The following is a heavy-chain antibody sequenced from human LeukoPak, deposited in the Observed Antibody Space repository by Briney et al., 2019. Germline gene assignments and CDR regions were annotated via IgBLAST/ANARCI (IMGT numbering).Heavy chain of an antibody. CDR1: VGSISGYY. V-gene: IGHV4-59*01. Sequence: PSETLSLTCTVSVGSISGYYWRCIRQPPGKGREWIGYIYYSGSTNYNPSLKRRVTISVDTSKNPFSLKMSSVTAADTAVYYCARGDYYYYYGMDVWGQGTTVTVSS. CDR2: IYYSGST. J-gene: IGHJ6*02. CDR3: ARGDYYYYYGMDV.